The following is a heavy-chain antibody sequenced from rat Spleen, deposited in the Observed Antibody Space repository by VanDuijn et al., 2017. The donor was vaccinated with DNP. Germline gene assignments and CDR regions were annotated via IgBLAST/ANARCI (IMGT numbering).Heavy chain of an antibody. CDR3: TRVYYSSYIYAMDA. V-gene: IGHV2-32*01. D-gene: IGHD1-2*01. Sequence: QVQLEESGPGLLQPSQTLSLTCTVAGFSLTNFHVHWIRQPPGKGPEWMGIMLSDGDTSFNSALKSRLSISRDTSKSQVFLKMNSLQTEDTAIYFCTRVYYSSYIYAMDAWGQGTSVTVSS. CDR2: MLSDGDT. J-gene: IGHJ4*01. CDR1: GFSLTNFH.